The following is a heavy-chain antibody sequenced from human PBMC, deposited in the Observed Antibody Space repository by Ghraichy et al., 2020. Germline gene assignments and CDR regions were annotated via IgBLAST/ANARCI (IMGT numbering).Heavy chain of an antibody. CDR1: GSSISSSSYY. J-gene: IGHJ5*02. V-gene: IGHV4-39*01. CDR2: IYHSGTT. D-gene: IGHD3-16*01. Sequence: SETLSLTCTVSGSSISSSSYYWGWIRQPPGQGLEWIVSIYHSGTTYYSPSLKSRVTISVDTSTNQFSLKVSSVTAAETAVYYCARVKILGPFDPWGKGTLVAVST. CDR3: ARVKILGPFDP.